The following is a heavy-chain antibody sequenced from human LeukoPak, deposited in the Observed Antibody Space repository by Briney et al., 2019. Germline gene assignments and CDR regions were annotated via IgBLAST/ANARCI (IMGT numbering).Heavy chain of an antibody. CDR1: GHTFSGYY. J-gene: IGHJ4*02. V-gene: IGHV1-2*02. CDR2: INPNCGRT. Sequence: ASVKVSCKASGHTFSGYYLHWVRQPPGQGLERMGWINPNCGRTSYAQKFQGRVTMTMDTSISTDYMELSRLTSDDTAVYYCARVGVGGGYDTVLFDYWGQGTLVTASS. D-gene: IGHD3-16*01. CDR3: ARVGVGGGYDTVLFDY.